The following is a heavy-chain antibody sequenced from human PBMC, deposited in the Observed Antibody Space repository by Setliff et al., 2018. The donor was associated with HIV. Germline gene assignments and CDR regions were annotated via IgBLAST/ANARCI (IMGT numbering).Heavy chain of an antibody. J-gene: IGHJ5*02. D-gene: IGHD2-15*01. CDR2: IIPMYGVT. V-gene: IGHV1-69*05. CDR1: GGTFSSYV. CDR3: ALPYCSGGNCWSSASLPPAGWFDP. Sequence: SVKVSCKASGGTFSSYVISWVRQAPGQGPEWMGGIIPMYGVTNYAQKFQGRVTITTDESTSTAYMELSSLRSEDTAVYYCALPYCSGGNCWSSASLPPAGWFDPWGQGTLVTVS.